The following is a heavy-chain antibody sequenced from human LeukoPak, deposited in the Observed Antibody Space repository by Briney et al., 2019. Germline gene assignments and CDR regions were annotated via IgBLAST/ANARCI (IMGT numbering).Heavy chain of an antibody. J-gene: IGHJ4*02. CDR2: ISGSGGST. Sequence: GASLRLSCAASGFTFSSYAMSWVRQAPGKGLEWVSAISGSGGSTYYADSVKGRFTISRDNSKNTLYLQMNSLRAEDTAVYYCAKTGGRFLEWFDSFDYWGQGTLVTVFS. CDR1: GFTFSSYA. D-gene: IGHD3-3*01. CDR3: AKTGGRFLEWFDSFDY. V-gene: IGHV3-23*01.